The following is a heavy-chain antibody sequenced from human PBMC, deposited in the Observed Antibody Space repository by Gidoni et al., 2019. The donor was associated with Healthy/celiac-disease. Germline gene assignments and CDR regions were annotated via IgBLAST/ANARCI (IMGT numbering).Heavy chain of an antibody. Sequence: EVQPLESGGGLVQPGGSPRLSCAASGFTFSSYAMSWVRQAPGKGLGWVTAISGSGGSTYYADSVKGRFTITRDNSKNALYQQMNSLRAEETAVYYCAKGISGWYADAFDIWGQGTMVTVSS. D-gene: IGHD6-19*01. V-gene: IGHV3-23*01. J-gene: IGHJ3*02. CDR1: GFTFSSYA. CDR2: ISGSGGST. CDR3: AKGISGWYADAFDI.